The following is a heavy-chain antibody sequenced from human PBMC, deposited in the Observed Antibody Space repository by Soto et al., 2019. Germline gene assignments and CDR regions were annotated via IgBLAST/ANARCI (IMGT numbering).Heavy chain of an antibody. D-gene: IGHD6-19*01. Sequence: GGSLRLSCAASGFTLSSYWMHWVRQAPGKGLVWVSRINSDGSSIRYADSVKGRFTISRDNAKNTLYLQMNSLRVEDTAVYYCARVRYSSGPYFDIWGQGTMVTVSS. V-gene: IGHV3-74*01. CDR2: INSDGSSI. CDR1: GFTLSSYW. CDR3: ARVRYSSGPYFDI. J-gene: IGHJ3*02.